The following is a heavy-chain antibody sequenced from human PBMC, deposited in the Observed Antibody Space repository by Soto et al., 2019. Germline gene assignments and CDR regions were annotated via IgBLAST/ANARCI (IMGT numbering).Heavy chain of an antibody. CDR1: GGSISSGGYY. Sequence: SETLSLTCTVSGGSISSGGYYWSWIRQHPGKGLEWIGYIYYSGSTYYNPSLKSRVTISVDTSKNQFSLKLSSVTAADTAVYYCAGRFLEWGSGAFDIWGQGTMVTVSS. D-gene: IGHD3-3*01. CDR2: IYYSGST. J-gene: IGHJ3*02. V-gene: IGHV4-31*03. CDR3: AGRFLEWGSGAFDI.